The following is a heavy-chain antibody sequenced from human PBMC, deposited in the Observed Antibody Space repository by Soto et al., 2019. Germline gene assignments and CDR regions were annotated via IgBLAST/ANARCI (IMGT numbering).Heavy chain of an antibody. J-gene: IGHJ4*02. CDR2: IWYDGSNK. CDR1: GFTFSSCG. Sequence: GSLRLSCAASGFTFSSCGMHWVRQAPGKGLEWVAVIWYDGSNKYYADSVKGRFTISRDNSKNTLYLQMNSLRAEDTAVYYCARDPEYSSSAGYFDYWGQGTLVTVSS. D-gene: IGHD6-6*01. V-gene: IGHV3-33*01. CDR3: ARDPEYSSSAGYFDY.